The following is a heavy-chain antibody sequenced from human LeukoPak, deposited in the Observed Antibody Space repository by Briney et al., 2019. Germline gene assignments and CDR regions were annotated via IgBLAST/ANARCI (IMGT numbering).Heavy chain of an antibody. V-gene: IGHV3-21*01. CDR3: ARDSVSYCSGGSCFDY. D-gene: IGHD2-15*01. J-gene: IGHJ4*02. CDR1: GFTFSSYS. Sequence: GGSLRLSCAASGFTFSSYSVNWVRQAPGKGLEWVSSISSSSSYIYYSDSVKGRFTISRDNAKNSLYLQMNSLRAEDTAVYYCARDSVSYCSGGSCFDYWGQGTLVTVSS. CDR2: ISSSSSYI.